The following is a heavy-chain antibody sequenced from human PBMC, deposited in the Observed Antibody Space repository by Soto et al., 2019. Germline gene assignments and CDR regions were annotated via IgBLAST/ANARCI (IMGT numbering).Heavy chain of an antibody. CDR1: GGSISSYY. D-gene: IGHD7-27*01. V-gene: IGHV4-59*01. CDR3: ARDPLTGDPSSIWYFDL. J-gene: IGHJ2*01. Sequence: SETLSLTCTVSGGSISSYYWSWIRQPPGKGLEWIGYIYYSGSTNYNPSLKSRGTISVDTSKNQFSLKLSSVTAADTAVYYCARDPLTGDPSSIWYFDLWGRGTLVTVSS. CDR2: IYYSGST.